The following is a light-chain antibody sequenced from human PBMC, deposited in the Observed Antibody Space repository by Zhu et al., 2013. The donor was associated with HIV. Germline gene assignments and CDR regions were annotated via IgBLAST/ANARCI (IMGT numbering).Light chain of an antibody. CDR1: QSVSNT. V-gene: IGKV3-15*01. Sequence: EIVMTQSPATLSVSPGERATLSCRASQSVSNTLAWYQQKPGQAPRLLIYGASTRATGVPARFSGSGSGTEFTLTISSLQSEDFAIYYCHQYNHWPTFGQGTRLEIK. CDR2: GAS. J-gene: IGKJ5*01. CDR3: HQYNHWPT.